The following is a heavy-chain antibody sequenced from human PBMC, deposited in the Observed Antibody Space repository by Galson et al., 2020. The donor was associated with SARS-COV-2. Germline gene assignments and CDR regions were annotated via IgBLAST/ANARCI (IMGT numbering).Heavy chain of an antibody. Sequence: GESLKISCKASGYTFTSYAMNWVRQAPGQGLEWMGWINTNTGNPTYAQGFTGRFVFSLDTSVSTAYLQISSLKAEDTAVYYCARGNHYDILTGDPPDYDYYYMDVWGKGTTVTVSS. V-gene: IGHV7-4-1*02. J-gene: IGHJ6*03. CDR1: GYTFTSYA. D-gene: IGHD3-9*01. CDR2: INTNTGNP. CDR3: ARGNHYDILTGDPPDYDYYYMDV.